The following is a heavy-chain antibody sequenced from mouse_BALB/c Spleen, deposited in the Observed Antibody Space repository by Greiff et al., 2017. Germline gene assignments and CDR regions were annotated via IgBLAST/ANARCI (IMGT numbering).Heavy chain of an antibody. V-gene: IGHV2-5-1*01. CDR3: AKSFYYYGSYWYFDV. CDR2: IWRGGST. Sequence: VQLQQSGPSLVQPSQSLSITCTVSGFSLTSYGVHWVRQSPGKGLEWLGVIWRGGSTDYNAAFMSRLSITKDNSKSQVFFKMNSLQADDTAIYYCAKSFYYYGSYWYFDVWGAGTTVTVSS. D-gene: IGHD1-1*01. CDR1: GFSLTSYG. J-gene: IGHJ1*01.